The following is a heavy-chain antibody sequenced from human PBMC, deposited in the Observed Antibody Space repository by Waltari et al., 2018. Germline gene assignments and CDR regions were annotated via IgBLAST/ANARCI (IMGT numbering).Heavy chain of an antibody. V-gene: IGHV4-59*01. Sequence: QVQLQESGPGLVKPSETLSLTCTVSGGSISSYYWRWIRQPPGKGLEWIGYIYYSGSTNYNPSLKSRVTISVDTSKNQFSLKLSSVTAADTAVYYCARGLTTRSYGMDVWGQGTTVTVSS. CDR3: ARGLTTRSYGMDV. J-gene: IGHJ6*02. D-gene: IGHD4-17*01. CDR1: GGSISSYY. CDR2: IYYSGST.